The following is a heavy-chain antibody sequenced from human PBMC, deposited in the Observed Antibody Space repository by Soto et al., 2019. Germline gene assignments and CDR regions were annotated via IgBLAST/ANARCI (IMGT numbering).Heavy chain of an antibody. CDR3: AKDRSGITMVRGVIISNENAEFDY. CDR1: GFTFSSYG. Sequence: QAWRSLRLSCSASGFTFSSYGMHWVRQAPGKGLEWVAVISYDGSNKYYADSVKGRFTISRDKSKNTLYLQMNSLRAEDTAVYYCAKDRSGITMVRGVIISNENAEFDYWGQGTLVTVSS. V-gene: IGHV3-30*18. J-gene: IGHJ4*02. D-gene: IGHD3-10*01. CDR2: ISYDGSNK.